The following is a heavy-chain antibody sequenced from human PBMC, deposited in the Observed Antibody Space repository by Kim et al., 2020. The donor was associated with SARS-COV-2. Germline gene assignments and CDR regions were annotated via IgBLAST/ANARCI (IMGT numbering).Heavy chain of an antibody. CDR2: ST. Sequence: STNYADSVKGTFTISRENSKNPLYLQMNSLRAEDTAVYYCARDIGGGFDYWGQGTLVTVSS. CDR3: ARDIGGGFDY. D-gene: IGHD3-16*01. J-gene: IGHJ4*02. V-gene: IGHV3-66*01.